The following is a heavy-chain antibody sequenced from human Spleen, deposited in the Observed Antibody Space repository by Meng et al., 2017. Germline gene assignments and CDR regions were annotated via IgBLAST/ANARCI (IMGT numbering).Heavy chain of an antibody. CDR3: ARALTMVGGVIITQYTWFDP. V-gene: IGHV3-48*03. CDR1: GFTFSNYE. Sequence: GESLKISCASSGFTFSNYEMNWVRQAPGKGLEWLSYISTTGDTIYYANSVEGRVTISRDNAKNSLYLQMSRLSAEDTAVYYCARALTMVGGVIITQYTWFDPWGQGTRVTVSS. J-gene: IGHJ5*02. D-gene: IGHD3-10*01. CDR2: ISTTGDTI.